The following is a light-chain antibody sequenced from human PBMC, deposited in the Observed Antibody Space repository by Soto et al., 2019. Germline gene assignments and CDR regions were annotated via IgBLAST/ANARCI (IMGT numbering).Light chain of an antibody. Sequence: DIKMYQSPSTLSASVGDRVTITCRASQSISSWLAWYQQKPGKAPKLLIYDASSLESGVPSRFSGSGSGTEFTLTISSLQPDDFAPYYCQQYNSYPITFGQGTLLEIK. V-gene: IGKV1-5*01. J-gene: IGKJ5*01. CDR3: QQYNSYPIT. CDR2: DAS. CDR1: QSISSW.